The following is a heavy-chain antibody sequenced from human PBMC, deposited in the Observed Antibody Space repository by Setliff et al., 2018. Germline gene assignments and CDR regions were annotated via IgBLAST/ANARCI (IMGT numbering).Heavy chain of an antibody. D-gene: IGHD3-22*01. CDR3: ARLSGYYFDY. CDR1: GASISSSRDY. Sequence: SETLSLTCTVSGASISSSRDYWGWIRQPPGKGLGWIGSIYYSGSTYYNPSLKSRVTISVDTSKIQFSLKLSSVTAADTAVFYCARLSGYYFDYWGQGTLVTVSS. J-gene: IGHJ4*02. CDR2: IYYSGST. V-gene: IGHV4-39*01.